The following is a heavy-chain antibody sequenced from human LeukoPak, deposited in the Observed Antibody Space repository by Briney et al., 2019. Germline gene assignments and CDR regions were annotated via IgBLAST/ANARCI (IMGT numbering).Heavy chain of an antibody. CDR2: IYYSGST. CDR3: ARHPTKYYYDSSGYYDY. D-gene: IGHD3-22*01. CDR1: GGSTSSNNYY. V-gene: IGHV4-39*01. Sequence: SETLSLTCIVSGGSTSSNNYYWGWIRQPPGKGLEWIGSIYYSGSTYYNPSLKSRVTISVDTSKNQFSLKLSSVTAADTAVYYCARHPTKYYYDSSGYYDYWGQGTLVTVSS. J-gene: IGHJ4*02.